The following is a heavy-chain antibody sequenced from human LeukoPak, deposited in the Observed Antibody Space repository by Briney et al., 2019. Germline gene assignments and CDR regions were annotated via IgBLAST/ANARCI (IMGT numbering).Heavy chain of an antibody. J-gene: IGHJ4*02. Sequence: PGGSLRLSCAASGFTFETYAIHWVRQAPGKGLEWVAAMSYDGINKHYADSVMGRFTISRDNSKNILYLQMNSLRPEDTALYYCARNQGDLGIAAAGFFDSWGQGTLVTVSS. D-gene: IGHD6-13*01. CDR3: ARNQGDLGIAAAGFFDS. CDR1: GFTFETYA. V-gene: IGHV3-30-3*01. CDR2: MSYDGINK.